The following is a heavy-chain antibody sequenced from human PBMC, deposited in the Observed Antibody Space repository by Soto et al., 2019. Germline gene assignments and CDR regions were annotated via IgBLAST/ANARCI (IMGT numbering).Heavy chain of an antibody. CDR1: VVSFSGYY. CDR2: INHSGST. V-gene: IGHV4-34*01. D-gene: IGHD2-2*02. CDR3: ARGTKYCSSTSCYNGAFDI. J-gene: IGHJ3*02. Sequence: WETLSLTCAFYVVSFSGYYWSCIRHPPGKWLEWIGEINHSGSTNYNPSLKSRVTISVDTSKNQFSLKLSSVTAADTAVYYCARGTKYCSSTSCYNGAFDIWGQGTMVTVSS.